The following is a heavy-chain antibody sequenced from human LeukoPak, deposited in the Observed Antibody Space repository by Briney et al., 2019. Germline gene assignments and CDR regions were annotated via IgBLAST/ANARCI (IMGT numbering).Heavy chain of an antibody. CDR1: GGSISSSSYY. D-gene: IGHD3-10*01. CDR2: IYYSGST. Sequence: SETLSLTCTVSGGSISSSSYYWGWIRQPPGKGLEWIGNIYYSGSTNFNQSIQSRVTMSVDTSKNQFSLTLSSVTAADTAVYFCVRVVRDYIDTRGQSYKGGFDSWGQGTLVTVSS. J-gene: IGHJ4*02. V-gene: IGHV4-39*01. CDR3: VRVVRDYIDTRGQSYKGGFDS.